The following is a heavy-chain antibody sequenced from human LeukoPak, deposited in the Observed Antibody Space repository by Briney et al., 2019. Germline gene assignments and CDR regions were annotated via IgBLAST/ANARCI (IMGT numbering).Heavy chain of an antibody. CDR2: ISTSSSYI. CDR1: GFTFSSFG. CDR3: ARGNYYDSSGYYYFDY. J-gene: IGHJ4*02. V-gene: IGHV3-21*01. Sequence: GGSLRLSCAASGFTFSSFGMNWVRQAPGKGLEWVASISTSSSYIYYGDSVKGRFTISRDNAKNSLYLQMNSLRAEDTAVYYCARGNYYDSSGYYYFDYWGQGTLVTVSS. D-gene: IGHD3-22*01.